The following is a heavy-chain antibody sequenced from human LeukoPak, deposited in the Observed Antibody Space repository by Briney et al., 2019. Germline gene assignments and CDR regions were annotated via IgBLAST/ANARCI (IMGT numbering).Heavy chain of an antibody. V-gene: IGHV3-23*01. Sequence: GSLRLSCAASGFTFSSYAMSWVRQAPGKGLEWVSAISGSGGSTYYADSVKGRFTISRDNSKNTLYLQMNSLRAEDTAVYYCAKDLSRSVAGTAEGENYFDYWGQGTLVTVSS. J-gene: IGHJ4*02. D-gene: IGHD6-19*01. CDR1: GFTFSSYA. CDR3: AKDLSRSVAGTAEGENYFDY. CDR2: ISGSGGST.